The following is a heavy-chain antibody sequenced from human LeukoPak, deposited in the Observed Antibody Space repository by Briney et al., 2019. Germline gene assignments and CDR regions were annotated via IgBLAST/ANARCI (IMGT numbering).Heavy chain of an antibody. V-gene: IGHV4-39*07. CDR1: GGSISSSSYY. CDR3: ASRIVVVPAAIPYYYYYGMDV. J-gene: IGHJ6*02. D-gene: IGHD2-2*01. Sequence: SETLSLTCTVSGGSISSSSYYWGWIRQPPGKGLEWIGSIYYSGSTYYNPSLKSRVTISVDTSKNQFSLKLSSVTAADTAVYYCASRIVVVPAAIPYYYYYGMDVWGQGTTVTVSS. CDR2: IYYSGST.